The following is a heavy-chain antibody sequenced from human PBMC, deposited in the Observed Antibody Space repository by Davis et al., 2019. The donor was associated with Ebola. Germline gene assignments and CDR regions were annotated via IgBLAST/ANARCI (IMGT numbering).Heavy chain of an antibody. V-gene: IGHV3-74*01. CDR3: AREGKYRDESRTFDY. CDR2: INSDGRTT. CDR1: EFTFSSYW. Sequence: HTGGSLRLSCAASEFTFSSYWMHWVRQAPGKGLVWVSRINSDGRTTAYADSVKGRLTISRDNSKNTLYLQMNSLRAEDTAVYYCAREGKYRDESRTFDYWGQGTLVTVSS. D-gene: IGHD2-2*01. J-gene: IGHJ4*02.